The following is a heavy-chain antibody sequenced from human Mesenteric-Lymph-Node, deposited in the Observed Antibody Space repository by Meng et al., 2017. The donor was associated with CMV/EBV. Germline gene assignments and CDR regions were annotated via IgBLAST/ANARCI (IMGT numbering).Heavy chain of an antibody. CDR1: GFTFSSYA. V-gene: IGHV3-30*04. Sequence: GESLKISCAASGFTFSSYAMHWVRQAPGKGLEWVAVISYDGSNKYYADSVKGRFTISRDNSKNTLYLQMNSLRAEDTAVYYCARGPAYYYDSSGYHFDYWGQGTLVTVSS. J-gene: IGHJ4*02. CDR3: ARGPAYYYDSSGYHFDY. D-gene: IGHD3-22*01. CDR2: ISYDGSNK.